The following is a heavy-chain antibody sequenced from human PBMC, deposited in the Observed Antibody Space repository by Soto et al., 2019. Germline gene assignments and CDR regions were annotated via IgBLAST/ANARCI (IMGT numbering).Heavy chain of an antibody. CDR3: ARDMQQRLEPYYYYHSGMDV. D-gene: IGHD6-25*01. J-gene: IGHJ6*02. CDR1: GGTFSSNS. Sequence: SVKVTCKVSGGTFSSNSSRWLRQAPGQGLEWMGGIIPIFGTANYAQKFQGRVTITADESTSTAYMELSSPRSDDTAVYYCARDMQQRLEPYYYYHSGMDVWAQGTTVTVSS. CDR2: IIPIFGTA. V-gene: IGHV1-69*13.